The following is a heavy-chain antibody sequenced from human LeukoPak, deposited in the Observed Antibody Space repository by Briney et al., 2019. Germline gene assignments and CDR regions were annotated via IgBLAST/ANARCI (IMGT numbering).Heavy chain of an antibody. D-gene: IGHD2-15*01. CDR2: IYARGSS. V-gene: IGHV4-4*07. CDR3: ARGRSCSADICSGGDSLDI. Sequence: PSETLSLTCTVSGGSISNYYWSWIRQTAGKGLEWIGRIYARGSSNYNPPLQSRVTMSVDTSKNQFSLKLSSVTAADTAVYYCARGRSCSADICSGGDSLDIWGQGTMVSVYS. CDR1: GGSISNYY. J-gene: IGHJ3*02.